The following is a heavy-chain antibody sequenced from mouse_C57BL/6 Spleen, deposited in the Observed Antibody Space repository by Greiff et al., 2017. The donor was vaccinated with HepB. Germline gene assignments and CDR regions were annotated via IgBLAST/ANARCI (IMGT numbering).Heavy chain of an antibody. D-gene: IGHD1-1*01. CDR1: GYTFTSYW. CDR3: ARETTIEYFDV. Sequence: VQLQESGAELAKPGASVKLSCKASGYTFTSYWMHWVNQRPGQGLEWIGYINPSSGYTKYNQKFKDKATLTADKSSSTAYMQLSSLTYEDSAVYYCARETTIEYFDVWGTGTTGTVSS. V-gene: IGHV1-7*01. J-gene: IGHJ1*03. CDR2: INPSSGYT.